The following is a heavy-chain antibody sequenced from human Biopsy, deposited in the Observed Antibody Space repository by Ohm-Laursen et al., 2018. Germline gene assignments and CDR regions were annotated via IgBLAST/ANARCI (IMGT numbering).Heavy chain of an antibody. D-gene: IGHD5-18*01. V-gene: IGHV3-30*18. CDR2: IFYDGSNT. J-gene: IGHJ6*02. Sequence: SSLRLSCSAASGFTFNNYGMQWVRQAPGKGLEWVAFIFYDGSNTYYADSVKGRFTISRDNSRDTLYLQMSSLRAEDTAVYYCAKDRYNYTPIGGFSMDVWGQGTTVTVSS. CDR3: AKDRYNYTPIGGFSMDV. CDR1: GFTFNNYG.